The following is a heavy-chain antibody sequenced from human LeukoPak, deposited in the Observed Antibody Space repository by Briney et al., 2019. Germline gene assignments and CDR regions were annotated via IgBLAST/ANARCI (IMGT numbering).Heavy chain of an antibody. CDR1: GFTFSSYG. CDR3: ARDRPPLYDFWSGYDQIGMDV. D-gene: IGHD3-3*01. V-gene: IGHV3-7*01. Sequence: GGSLRLSCAASGFTFSSYGMHWVRQAPGKGLEWVANIKQDGSEKYYVDSVKGRFTISRDNAKNSLYLQMNSLRAEDTAVYYCARDRPPLYDFWSGYDQIGMDVWGQGTTVTVSS. J-gene: IGHJ6*02. CDR2: IKQDGSEK.